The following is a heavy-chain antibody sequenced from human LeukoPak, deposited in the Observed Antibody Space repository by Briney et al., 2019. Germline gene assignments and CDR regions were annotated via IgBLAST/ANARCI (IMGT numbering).Heavy chain of an antibody. D-gene: IGHD3-22*01. CDR3: AREGFTMMLDAFDI. CDR2: ISSSGSTI. Sequence: GGSLRLSCAASGFTFSSYEMNWVRQAPGKGLEWVSYISSSGSTIYYADSVKGRFTISRDNAKNSLYLQMNSLRAEDTAVYYCAREGFTMMLDAFDISGQGTMVTVSS. V-gene: IGHV3-48*03. CDR1: GFTFSSYE. J-gene: IGHJ3*02.